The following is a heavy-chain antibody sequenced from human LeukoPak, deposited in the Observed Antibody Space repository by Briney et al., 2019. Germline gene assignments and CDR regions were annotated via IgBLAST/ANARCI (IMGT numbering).Heavy chain of an antibody. V-gene: IGHV3-66*01. CDR3: ARRLEYSGSKGVFDY. Sequence: GGSLRLSCAASGFTVTTNYMTWVRQAPGKGLEWVSIIYSGGYTDYADSVKGRFTISRDNSKNTLDLQMNSLRAEDTAVYYCARRLEYSGSKGVFDYWGQGTLVTVSP. J-gene: IGHJ4*02. CDR2: IYSGGYT. D-gene: IGHD1-26*01. CDR1: GFTVTTNY.